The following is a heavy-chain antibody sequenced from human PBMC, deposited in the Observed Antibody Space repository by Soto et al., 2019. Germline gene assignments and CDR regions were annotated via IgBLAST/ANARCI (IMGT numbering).Heavy chain of an antibody. J-gene: IGHJ4*02. CDR1: GYTFTSYD. D-gene: IGHD6-6*01. Sequence: ASVKVSCKASGYTFTSYDINWVRQATGPGLEWMGWMNPNSCNTGYVQKFQGRVTMTRNTSISTAYMELSSLRSEDTAGYFWARGVSVDSSSWSYWGQGTLVTVSS. CDR3: ARGVSVDSSSWSY. V-gene: IGHV1-8*01. CDR2: MNPNSCNT.